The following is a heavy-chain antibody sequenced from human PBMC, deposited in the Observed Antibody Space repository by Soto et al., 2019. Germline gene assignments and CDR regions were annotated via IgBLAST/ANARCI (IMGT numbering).Heavy chain of an antibody. CDR1: GYTFTGYY. CDR3: ARPGNSELDY. J-gene: IGHJ4*02. CDR2: INPNSGGT. Sequence: ASVKVSCKASGYTFTGYYMHWVRQAPGQGLEWMGWINPNSGGTNYAQKFQGRVTMTTDTSTSTAYMELRSLRSDDTAVYYCARPGNSELDYWGQGTLVTVSS. V-gene: IGHV1-2*02.